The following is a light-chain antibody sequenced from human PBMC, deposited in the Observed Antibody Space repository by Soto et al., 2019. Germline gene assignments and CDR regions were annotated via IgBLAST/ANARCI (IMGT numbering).Light chain of an antibody. Sequence: DIQLTQAPAFLSATVGVRVTIACRASQGISRFLVWYQQQPGKAPKVLIYAASTVQSGVPSRFSGSGSVTEFPLTISRREPEDFAVYYCQQYGSSELPFGGGTKEEIK. CDR1: QGISRF. V-gene: IGKV1-9*01. J-gene: IGKJ4*01. CDR3: QQYGSSELP. CDR2: AAS.